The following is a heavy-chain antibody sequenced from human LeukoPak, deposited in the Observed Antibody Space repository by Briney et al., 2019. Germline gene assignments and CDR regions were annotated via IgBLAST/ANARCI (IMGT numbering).Heavy chain of an antibody. CDR1: GFTFTSYS. CDR2: ISSSGRPI. J-gene: IGHJ4*02. V-gene: IGHV3-48*01. D-gene: IGHD4-17*01. CDR3: AREREHDYGTDY. Sequence: GGSLRLSCAASGFTFTSYSMNWVRQAPGKGLEWVSYISSSGRPIYYADSVKGRFTISRDNAKNSPYLQMNGPRAEDTAVYYCAREREHDYGTDYWGQGTLVTVSS.